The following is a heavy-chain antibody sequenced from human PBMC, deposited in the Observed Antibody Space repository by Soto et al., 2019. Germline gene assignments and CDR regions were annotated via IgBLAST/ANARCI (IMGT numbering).Heavy chain of an antibody. CDR2: ISWNSGSI. V-gene: IGHV3-9*01. J-gene: IGHJ6*02. CDR1: GFTFDDYA. Sequence: PGGSLRLSCAASGFTFDDYAMHWVRQAPGKGLEWVSGISWNSGSIGYADSVKGRFTISRDNAKNSLYLQMNSLRAEDTALYYCARAVGEQQLVRAKVPYGMDVWGQGTTVTAP. CDR3: ARAVGEQQLVRAKVPYGMDV. D-gene: IGHD6-13*01.